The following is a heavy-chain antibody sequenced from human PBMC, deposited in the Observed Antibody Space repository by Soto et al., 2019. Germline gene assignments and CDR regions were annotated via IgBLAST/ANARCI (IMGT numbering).Heavy chain of an antibody. CDR2: ISSSSSYI. Sequence: GGSLRLSCAASGFTFSSYSMNWVRQAPGKGLEWVSSISSSSSYIYYADSVKGRFTISRDNAKNSLYLLMNSLRAVDTTVYYCARDAPGGQYLCLMDVLGKGTTVTVS. V-gene: IGHV3-21*01. D-gene: IGHD2-8*01. J-gene: IGHJ6*03. CDR1: GFTFSSYS. CDR3: ARDAPGGQYLCLMDV.